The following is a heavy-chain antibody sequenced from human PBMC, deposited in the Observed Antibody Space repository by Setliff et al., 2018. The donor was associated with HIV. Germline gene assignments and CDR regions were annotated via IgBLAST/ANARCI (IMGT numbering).Heavy chain of an antibody. Sequence: GPSVKVSCKASGHTFTNVDIHWLRRATGQGLEWMGWMNPNTGVSGYALKFQARVTMTRDTSISTAYMELSSLTSEDTAVYYCARGKGVGGVVITGGLDVWGKGTTVTVS. V-gene: IGHV1-8*01. CDR1: GHTFTNVD. D-gene: IGHD3-10*01. CDR3: ARGKGVGGVVITGGLDV. J-gene: IGHJ6*03. CDR2: MNPNTGVS.